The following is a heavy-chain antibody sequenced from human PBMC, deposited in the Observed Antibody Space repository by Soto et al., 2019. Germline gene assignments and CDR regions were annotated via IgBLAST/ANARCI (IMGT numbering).Heavy chain of an antibody. CDR2: ISYDGSNK. D-gene: IGHD3-22*01. V-gene: IGHV3-30-3*01. CDR1: GFTFSSYA. J-gene: IGHJ5*02. CDR3: AREFGYYYDSSGSFDP. Sequence: GESLKISCAASGFTFSSYAMHWVRQAPGKGLEWVAVISYDGSNKYYADSVKGRFTISRDNSKNTLYLQMNSLRAEDTAVYYCAREFGYYYDSSGSFDPWGQGTLVTVSS.